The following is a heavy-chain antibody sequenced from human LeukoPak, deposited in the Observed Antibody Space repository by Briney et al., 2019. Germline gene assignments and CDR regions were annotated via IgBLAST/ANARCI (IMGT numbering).Heavy chain of an antibody. CDR1: GFAFSSYA. CDR2: ISYDGSNK. Sequence: GGSLRLSCAASGFAFSSYAMHWVRQAPGKGLEWVAVISYDGSNKYYADSVKGRFTISRDNSKNTLYLQMNSLRAEDTAVYYCARDRDSGSYGEWGQGTLFTVSS. CDR3: ARDRDSGSYGE. D-gene: IGHD1-26*01. J-gene: IGHJ4*02. V-gene: IGHV3-30-3*01.